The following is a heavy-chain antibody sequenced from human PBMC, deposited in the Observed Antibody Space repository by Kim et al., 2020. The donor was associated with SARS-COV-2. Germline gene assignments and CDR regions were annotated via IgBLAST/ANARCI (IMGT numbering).Heavy chain of an antibody. D-gene: IGHD1-26*01. J-gene: IGHJ3*02. CDR3: ARVTSGSYDAFDI. V-gene: IGHV4-59*01. Sequence: NSTPTRQSGVTISVDTSKNQFSLKLSSVTAADTAVYYCARVTSGSYDAFDIWGQGTMVTVSS.